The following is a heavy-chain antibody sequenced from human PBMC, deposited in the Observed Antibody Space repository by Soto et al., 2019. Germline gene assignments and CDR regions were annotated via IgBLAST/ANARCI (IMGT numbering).Heavy chain of an antibody. Sequence: EVQLLESGGGLVQPGGSLRLSCAASGFTFADYAMTWVRQAPGKGLDWVSTVRASGGTTYYANSVEGRFSISRDNSKNTMHLQMNRLRAEDTAVYYCAKDILTGSPHYWGQGTLVTVSS. J-gene: IGHJ4*02. V-gene: IGHV3-23*01. CDR2: VRASGGTT. D-gene: IGHD3-9*01. CDR1: GFTFADYA. CDR3: AKDILTGSPHY.